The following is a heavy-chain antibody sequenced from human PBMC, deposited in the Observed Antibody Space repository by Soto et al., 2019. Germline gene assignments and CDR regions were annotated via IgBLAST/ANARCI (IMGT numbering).Heavy chain of an antibody. Sequence: TSVEVTCKSSGYTFTSYYIHWVRQAPGQGLEWMGIINPSGGSTSYAQKFQGRVTMTRDTSTSTVYMELSSLRSEDTAVYYCARNRDIVVVPAAIVYHYGMDVWGQGTKVTVSS. CDR1: GYTFTSYY. CDR2: INPSGGST. V-gene: IGHV1-46*01. CDR3: ARNRDIVVVPAAIVYHYGMDV. J-gene: IGHJ6*02. D-gene: IGHD2-2*02.